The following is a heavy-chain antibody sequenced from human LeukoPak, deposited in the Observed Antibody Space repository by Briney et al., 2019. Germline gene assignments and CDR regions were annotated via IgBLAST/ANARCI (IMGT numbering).Heavy chain of an antibody. D-gene: IGHD2-15*01. CDR1: GFTFSSYA. J-gene: IGHJ5*02. CDR3: AKSRLGGSRNWFDP. Sequence: PGGSLRLSCAASGFTFSSYAMHWVRQAPGKGLEWVAVISYDGSNKYYADSVKGRFTISRDNSKNTLYLQMNSLRAEDTAVYYCAKSRLGGSRNWFDPWGQGTLVTVSS. CDR2: ISYDGSNK. V-gene: IGHV3-30*04.